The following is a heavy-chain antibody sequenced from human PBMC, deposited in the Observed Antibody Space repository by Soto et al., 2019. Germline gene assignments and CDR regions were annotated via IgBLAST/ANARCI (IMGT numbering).Heavy chain of an antibody. D-gene: IGHD6-19*01. J-gene: IGHJ1*01. CDR3: AIHSGWLWSLAEYFHH. Sequence: QAQLQQWGAGLLKPSETLSLTCAVYGGSLAGHYWSWIRQSPGKGLEWIGGITHTGSTNYNPSLKSRVTISVDTSKNQFSLKLTSVTAADTAIYYCAIHSGWLWSLAEYFHHWGQGTLVTVSS. CDR2: ITHTGST. V-gene: IGHV4-34*02. CDR1: GGSLAGHY.